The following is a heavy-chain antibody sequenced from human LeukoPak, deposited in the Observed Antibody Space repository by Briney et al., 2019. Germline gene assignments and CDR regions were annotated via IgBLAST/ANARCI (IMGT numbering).Heavy chain of an antibody. CDR1: GFTFSRYL. CDR3: AAPPGITMIVPDY. D-gene: IGHD3-22*01. Sequence: GGSLRLSCAASGFTFSRYLMHWVRQAPGKGLVGVSRINSDGSTTTYADSVKGRFTISRDNSKNTLYLQMNSLRAEDTAVYYCAAPPGITMIVPDYWGQGILVTVSS. V-gene: IGHV3-74*01. CDR2: INSDGSTT. J-gene: IGHJ4*02.